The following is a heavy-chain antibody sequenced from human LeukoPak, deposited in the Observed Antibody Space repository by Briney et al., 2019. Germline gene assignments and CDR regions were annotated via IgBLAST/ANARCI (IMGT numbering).Heavy chain of an antibody. CDR1: GYTFTSYG. D-gene: IGHD3-22*01. J-gene: IGHJ4*02. CDR3: ARREGGTNYYDSSGYSGY. V-gene: IGHV1-18*01. Sequence: ASVKVSCKASGYTFTSYGISWVRQAPGQGLEWMGWISAYNGNTNYAQKLQGRVTMTTGTSTSTAYMELRSLRSDDTAVYYCARREGGTNYYDSSGYSGYWGQGTLATVSS. CDR2: ISAYNGNT.